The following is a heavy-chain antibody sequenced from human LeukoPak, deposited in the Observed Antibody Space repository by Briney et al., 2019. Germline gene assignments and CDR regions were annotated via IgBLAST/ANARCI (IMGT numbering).Heavy chain of an antibody. CDR3: AIITMVRGVNTDASDI. D-gene: IGHD3-10*01. J-gene: IGHJ3*02. V-gene: IGHV3-9*01. CDR2: ISWNSGSI. Sequence: PGGSLRLSCAASGFTFDDYAMHWVRQAPGKGLEWVSGISWNSGSIGYADSVKGRFTISRDNAKNSLYLQMNSLRAEDTALYYCAIITMVRGVNTDASDIWGQGTMVTVSS. CDR1: GFTFDDYA.